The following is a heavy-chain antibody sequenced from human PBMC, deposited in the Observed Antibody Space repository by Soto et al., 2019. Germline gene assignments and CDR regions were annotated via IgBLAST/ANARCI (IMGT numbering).Heavy chain of an antibody. CDR3: ARGGRQWLVTSDFNY. CDR1: GFTFSDYA. D-gene: IGHD6-19*01. Sequence: VQLVESGGGVVQPGRSLRLSCAASGFTFSDYAMHWVRQAPGKGLEWVAVVSHDGRNTHYADSVKGRFTISRDSSKNTGSLEMTSLRAEDTGVNYCARGGRQWLVTSDFNYGGQGAVVTVSS. V-gene: IGHV3-30*03. J-gene: IGHJ4*02. CDR2: VSHDGRNT.